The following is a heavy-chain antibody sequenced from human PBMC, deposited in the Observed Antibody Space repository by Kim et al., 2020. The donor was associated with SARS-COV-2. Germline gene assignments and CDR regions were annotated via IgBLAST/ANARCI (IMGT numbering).Heavy chain of an antibody. J-gene: IGHJ4*02. D-gene: IGHD6-13*01. CDR3: GRLRDSSTWFSIDY. V-gene: IGHV4-39*01. Sequence: SLKSRLTISVDTSKNQFSLWLSSVTAADTAVYYCGRLRDSSTWFSIDYWGQGTLVTVSS.